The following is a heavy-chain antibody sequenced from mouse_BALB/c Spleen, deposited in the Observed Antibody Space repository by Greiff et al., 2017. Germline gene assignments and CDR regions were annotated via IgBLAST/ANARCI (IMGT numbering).Heavy chain of an antibody. CDR2: IWAGGST. V-gene: IGHV2-9*02. CDR1: GFSLTSYG. J-gene: IGHJ4*01. Sequence: VQLQESGPGLVAPSQSLSITCTVSGFSLTSYGVHWVRQPPGKGLEWLGVIWAGGSTNYNSALMSRLSISKDNSKSQVSLKMNSLQTDDTAMYYCAREYGKKAMDYWGQGTSVTVSS. CDR3: AREYGKKAMDY. D-gene: IGHD2-10*02.